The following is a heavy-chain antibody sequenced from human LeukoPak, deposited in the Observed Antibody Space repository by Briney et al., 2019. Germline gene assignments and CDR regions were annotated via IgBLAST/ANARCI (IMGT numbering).Heavy chain of an antibody. CDR3: ATWELLFSYYYGMDV. V-gene: IGHV7-4-1*02. CDR1: GYTFTSYA. J-gene: IGHJ6*02. D-gene: IGHD1-26*01. Sequence: ASVKVSCKASGYTFTSYAMNWVRQAPGQGLEWRGWFNTNTGNPTYAQGFTGRFIFSLDTSVSTAYLQISSLKAEDTAVYYCATWELLFSYYYGMDVWGQGTTVTVSS. CDR2: FNTNTGNP.